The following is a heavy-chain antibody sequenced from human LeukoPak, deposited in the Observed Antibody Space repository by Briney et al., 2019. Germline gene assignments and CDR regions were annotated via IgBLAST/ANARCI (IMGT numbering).Heavy chain of an antibody. V-gene: IGHV3-21*04. CDR1: GFSFSSYN. J-gene: IGHJ3*02. CDR2: ITTSSSYT. D-gene: IGHD2/OR15-2a*01. CDR3: AKIPKFCDSSTYAI. Sequence: PGGSLRLSCAASGFSFSSYNMNWVRLAPGKGLEWVSSITTSSSYTFYADSVKGRFTISRDNAKNSLYLQMNSLRPEDTALYYCAKIPKFCDSSTYAIWGQGTMVTVSS.